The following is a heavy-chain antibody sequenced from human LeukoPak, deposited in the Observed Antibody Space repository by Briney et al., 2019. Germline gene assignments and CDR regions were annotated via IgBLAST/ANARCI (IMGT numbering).Heavy chain of an antibody. J-gene: IGHJ3*02. CDR1: GGSISSYY. CDR2: IYYSGST. Sequence: PSETLSLTCTVSGGSISSYYWSWIRQPPGKGLEWTGYIYYSGSTNYNPSLKSRVTISVDTSKNQFSLKLSSVTAADTAVYYCAREYGGFGELVAFDIWGQGTMVTVSS. D-gene: IGHD3-10*01. CDR3: AREYGGFGELVAFDI. V-gene: IGHV4-59*01.